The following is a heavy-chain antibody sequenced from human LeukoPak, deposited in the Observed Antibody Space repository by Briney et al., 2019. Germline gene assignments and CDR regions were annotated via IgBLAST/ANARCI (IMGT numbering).Heavy chain of an antibody. J-gene: IGHJ3*02. CDR2: ISSSSSYI. CDR1: GFTFSRCS. V-gene: IGHV3-21*01. D-gene: IGHD3-22*01. Sequence: PGGSLRLSCAASGFTFSRCSMNWVRQAPGKGLEWVSSISSSSSYIYYADSVKGRFTISRDNAKNSLYLQMNSLRAEDTAVYYCARDHTTMIVVDDAFDIWGQGTMVTVSS. CDR3: ARDHTTMIVVDDAFDI.